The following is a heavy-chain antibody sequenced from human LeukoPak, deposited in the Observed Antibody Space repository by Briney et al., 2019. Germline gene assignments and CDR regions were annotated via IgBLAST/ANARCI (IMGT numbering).Heavy chain of an antibody. CDR2: IYNSGST. CDR3: ASWSAGSGRG. V-gene: IGHV4-59*12. Sequence: SETLSLTCTVSGGSISSYYWSWIRQPPGKGLEWIGYIYNSGSTYYNPSLKSRVTISVDTSKNQFSLKLSSVTAADTAVYYCASWSAGSGRGWGQGTLVTVSS. J-gene: IGHJ4*02. D-gene: IGHD6-19*01. CDR1: GGSISSYY.